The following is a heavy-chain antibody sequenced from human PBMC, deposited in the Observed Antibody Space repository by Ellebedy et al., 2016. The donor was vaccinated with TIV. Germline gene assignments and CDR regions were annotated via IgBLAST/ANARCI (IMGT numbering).Heavy chain of an antibody. Sequence: GESLKISCAASGFTFSNAWMNWVRQTPEKGLEWVANIRQDGNEKYYVDSVKGRFTISSDNAKNSLYLQMNSLRAEDTAVYYCARLDAIIDVKSLDYWGQGTLVTVSS. V-gene: IGHV3-7*03. CDR3: ARLDAIIDVKSLDY. CDR1: GFTFSNAW. D-gene: IGHD3-10*01. J-gene: IGHJ4*02. CDR2: IRQDGNEK.